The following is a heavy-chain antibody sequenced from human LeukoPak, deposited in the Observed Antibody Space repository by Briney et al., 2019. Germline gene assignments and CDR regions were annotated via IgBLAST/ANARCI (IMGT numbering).Heavy chain of an antibody. J-gene: IGHJ5*02. D-gene: IGHD3-22*01. CDR1: GGSFSGYY. CDR3: ARGRHYYDSSGYYLFALWLDP. CDR2: INHSGST. Sequence: SETLSLTCAVYGGSFSGYYWSWIRQPPGKGLEWIGEINHSGSTNYNPSLKSRVTISVDTSKNQFSLKLSSVTAADTAVYYCARGRHYYDSSGYYLFALWLDPWGQGTLVTVSS. V-gene: IGHV4-34*01.